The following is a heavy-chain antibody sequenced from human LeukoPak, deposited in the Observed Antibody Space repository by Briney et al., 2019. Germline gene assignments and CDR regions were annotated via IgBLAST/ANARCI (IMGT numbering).Heavy chain of an antibody. CDR1: GGTFSSYA. V-gene: IGHV1-69*04. Sequence: SVRVSCKASGGTFSSYAISWVRQAPGQGLEWMGRIIPILGIANYAQKFQGRVTITADKSTSTAYMELSSLRSEDTAVYYCAKSYYYDSSGYFNYFDYWGQGTLVTVSS. CDR2: IIPILGIA. J-gene: IGHJ4*02. D-gene: IGHD3-22*01. CDR3: AKSYYYDSSGYFNYFDY.